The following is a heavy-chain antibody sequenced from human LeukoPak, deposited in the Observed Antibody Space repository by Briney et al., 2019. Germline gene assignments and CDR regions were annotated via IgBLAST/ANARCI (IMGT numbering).Heavy chain of an antibody. Sequence: GGSLRLSCEASGLSLSNYPMHWVRQAPGKGLEGLTLITYDGAFDGGKTYYADSVKGRFTISRDNSKNTLYLQMNSLRAEDTAVYYCAGIFPDAFDIWGQGTMVTVSS. D-gene: IGHD3-3*01. CDR3: AGIFPDAFDI. V-gene: IGHV3-30*01. J-gene: IGHJ3*02. CDR1: GLSLSNYP. CDR2: ITYDGAFDGGKT.